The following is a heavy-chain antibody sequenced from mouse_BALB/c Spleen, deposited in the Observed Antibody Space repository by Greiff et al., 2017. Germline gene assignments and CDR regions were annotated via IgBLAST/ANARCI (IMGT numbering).Heavy chain of an antibody. V-gene: IGHV1-9*01. CDR1: GYTFSSYW. J-gene: IGHJ4*01. CDR2: ILPGSGST. Sequence: VQLQESGAELMKPGASVKISCKATGYTFSSYWIEWVKQRPGHGLEWIGEILPGSGSTNYNEKFKGKATFTADTSSNTAYMQLSSLTSEDSAVYYCARTGYYGSSSAMDYWGQGTSVTVSS. D-gene: IGHD1-1*01. CDR3: ARTGYYGSSSAMDY.